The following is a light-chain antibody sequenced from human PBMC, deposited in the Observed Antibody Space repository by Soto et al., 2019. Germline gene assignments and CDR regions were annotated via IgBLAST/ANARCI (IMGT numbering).Light chain of an antibody. J-gene: IGKJ1*01. Sequence: IMMTQSPATLSVSLGERATLSCRASQTIYSNVAWYQVRPGQAPRLLIYRASTRATGISARFSGSGSGTEFTLTISSLQSEDFEVYLCQQYKKLWTFGQGNKVYXK. V-gene: IGKV3D-15*01. CDR2: RAS. CDR3: QQYKKLWT. CDR1: QTIYSN.